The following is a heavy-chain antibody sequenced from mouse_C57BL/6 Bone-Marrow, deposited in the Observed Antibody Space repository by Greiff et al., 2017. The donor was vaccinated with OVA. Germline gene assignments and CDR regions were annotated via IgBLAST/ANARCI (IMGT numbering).Heavy chain of an antibody. J-gene: IGHJ3*01. CDR2: IYPGDGDT. CDR1: GYAFSSSW. Sequence: ESGPELVKPGASVKISCKASGYAFSSSWMNWVKQRPGKGLEWIGRIYPGDGDTNYNGKFKGKATLTADKSSSTAYMQLSSLTSEDSAVYFCARPSYYSNSWFAYWGQGTLVTVSA. V-gene: IGHV1-82*01. CDR3: ARPSYYSNSWFAY. D-gene: IGHD2-5*01.